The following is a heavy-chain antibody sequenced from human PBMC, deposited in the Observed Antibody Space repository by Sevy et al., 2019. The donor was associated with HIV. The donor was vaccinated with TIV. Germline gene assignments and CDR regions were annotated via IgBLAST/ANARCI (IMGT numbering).Heavy chain of an antibody. CDR2: ISSSSSTI. D-gene: IGHD3-10*01. V-gene: IGHV3-48*01. J-gene: IGHJ4*02. Sequence: GSPRLSCAASGLTFSTYSMNWVRRAPGKGLEWVSYISSSSSTIYYADSVKGRFTISRDNSKNSLYLQMNSLRAEDTAVYYCASPLPFYYGSGSEEFDYWGRGTLVTVSS. CDR3: ASPLPFYYGSGSEEFDY. CDR1: GLTFSTYS.